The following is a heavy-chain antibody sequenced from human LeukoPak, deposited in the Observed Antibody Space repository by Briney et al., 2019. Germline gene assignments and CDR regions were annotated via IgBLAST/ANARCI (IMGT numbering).Heavy chain of an antibody. Sequence: PSETLSLTCTVSGGSISSHYWSWIRQPPGKGLEWIGYIYYSGSTNYNPSLKSRVTISVDTSKNQFSLKLSSVTAADTAVYYCARGSIAAADNYDYWGQGTLVTVSS. CDR2: IYYSGST. CDR1: GGSISSHY. V-gene: IGHV4-59*11. D-gene: IGHD6-13*01. CDR3: ARGSIAAADNYDY. J-gene: IGHJ4*02.